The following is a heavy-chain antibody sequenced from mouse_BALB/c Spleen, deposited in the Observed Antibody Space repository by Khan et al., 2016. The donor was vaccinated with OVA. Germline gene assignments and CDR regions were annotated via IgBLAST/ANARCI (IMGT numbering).Heavy chain of an antibody. CDR1: GFSLTGYG. Sequence: QVQLKESGPGLVAPSQSLSITCTVSGFSLTGYGINWVRQPPGKGLEWLGMIWGDGSTDYNSALKSRLAISKDKSKSQVFLKMNSLQTDDTARYFCAREIRLGGFAYWGQGTLVTVSA. CDR2: IWGDGST. CDR3: AREIRLGGFAY. D-gene: IGHD1-2*01. V-gene: IGHV2-6-7*01. J-gene: IGHJ3*01.